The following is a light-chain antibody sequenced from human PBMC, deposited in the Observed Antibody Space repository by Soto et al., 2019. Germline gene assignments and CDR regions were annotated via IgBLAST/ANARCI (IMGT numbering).Light chain of an antibody. CDR2: GNS. Sequence: QSVLTQPPSVSGAPGQRVTISCTGSSSNSGAGYDVHWYEQLPGTAPKLLIYGNSNRPSGVPDRFSGSKSGTSASLAITGLQAEDEADYYCQSYDSSLSGSVFGGGSKRTVL. J-gene: IGLJ3*02. V-gene: IGLV1-40*01. CDR1: SSNSGAGYD. CDR3: QSYDSSLSGSV.